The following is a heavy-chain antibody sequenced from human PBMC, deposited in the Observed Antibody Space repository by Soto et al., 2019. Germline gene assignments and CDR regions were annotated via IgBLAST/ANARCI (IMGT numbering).Heavy chain of an antibody. CDR1: VGTFSSYA. J-gene: IGHJ5*02. D-gene: IGHD3-10*01. Sequence: ASVKVSCKASVGTFSSYAISWVRQAPGQGLEWMGGIIPIFGTANYAQKFQGRVTITADESTSTAYMELSSLRSEVTAVYYCARDRMDVWFGELSWFDPWGQGTLVTVSS. CDR2: IIPIFGTA. V-gene: IGHV1-69*13. CDR3: ARDRMDVWFGELSWFDP.